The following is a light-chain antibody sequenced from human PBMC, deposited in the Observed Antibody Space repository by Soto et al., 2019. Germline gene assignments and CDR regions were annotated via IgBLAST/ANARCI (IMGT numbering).Light chain of an antibody. CDR2: EVS. CDR1: SSDVGGYNY. CDR3: SSYTSSSPVV. V-gene: IGLV2-14*01. Sequence: QSALTQPASVSGSPGQSITISCTGTSSDVGGYNYVSWYQQHPGKAPKLMIYEVSNRPSGVSNRFSGSKSGNTASLTISGLRAGEGADYSCSSYTSSSPVVFGGGTNLPAL. J-gene: IGLJ2*01.